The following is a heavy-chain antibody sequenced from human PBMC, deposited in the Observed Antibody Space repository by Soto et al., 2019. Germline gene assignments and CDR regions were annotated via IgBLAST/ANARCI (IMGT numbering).Heavy chain of an antibody. D-gene: IGHD2-8*01. Sequence: QVQLVQSGAEVKKPGSSVKVSCTASGGAFIRYGISWVRQAPGQGLEWMGGIIPIVGSPNYAQRFKGRVTVSADISTNTAYMTLSSLKSDDTAVYYCAGQPNDQEDYYNGMEVWGQGTPVTVSS. CDR2: IIPIVGSP. V-gene: IGHV1-69*06. CDR1: GGAFIRYG. J-gene: IGHJ6*02. CDR3: AGQPNDQEDYYNGMEV.